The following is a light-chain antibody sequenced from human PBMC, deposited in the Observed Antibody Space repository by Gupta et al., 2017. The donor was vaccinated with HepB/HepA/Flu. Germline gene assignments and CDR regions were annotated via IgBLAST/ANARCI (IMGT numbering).Light chain of an antibody. V-gene: IGKV3-15*01. CDR2: ATS. J-gene: IGKJ1*01. Sequence: ERVITQSPATLSVSPGERATLPCRASQSVKTNLAWYQQKPGLAPRLLIYATSTRATGIPARFTGSGSGTEFTLTISSLQSEDFAVYYCQQYNNWTWKFGQGTKVEIK. CDR1: QSVKTN. CDR3: QQYNNWTWK.